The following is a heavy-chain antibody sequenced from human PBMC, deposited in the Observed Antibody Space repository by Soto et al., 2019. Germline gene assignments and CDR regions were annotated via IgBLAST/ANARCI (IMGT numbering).Heavy chain of an antibody. Sequence: SETLSLTCTVSGGSISTYYWSWIRQPPGKGLEWIGYIYYSGSTSYNPSLKSRVTISVDTSKNQFSLRLSSVTAADTAVYYCAREPYSSSLNWFDPWGQGTLVTVSS. J-gene: IGHJ5*02. D-gene: IGHD6-13*01. CDR3: AREPYSSSLNWFDP. V-gene: IGHV4-59*01. CDR2: IYYSGST. CDR1: GGSISTYY.